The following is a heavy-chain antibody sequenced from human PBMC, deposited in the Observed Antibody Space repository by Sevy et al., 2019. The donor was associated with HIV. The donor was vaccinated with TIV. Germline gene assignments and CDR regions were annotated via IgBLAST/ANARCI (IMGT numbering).Heavy chain of an antibody. CDR1: GFTFSSYV. J-gene: IGHJ4*02. CDR2: IWYDGTIK. CDR3: ARGGGYCGGDCYSIDY. Sequence: GGSLRLSCAASGFTFSSYVMHWVRQAPGKGLEWVALIWYDGTIKYYADSVKGRFTISRDNYKDTLFLQMNSLTPEDTAVDYCARGGGYCGGDCYSIDYWGQGALVTVSS. D-gene: IGHD2-21*02. V-gene: IGHV3-33*08.